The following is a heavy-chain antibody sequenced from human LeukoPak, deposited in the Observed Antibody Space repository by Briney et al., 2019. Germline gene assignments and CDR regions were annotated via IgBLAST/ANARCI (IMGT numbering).Heavy chain of an antibody. Sequence: GRSLRLSCAASGFTFSYYAIHCVRQAPGKGLEWVAVISYDGTNKYYADSVKGRFTISRDNSKNTLYLQMNSLRADDTAVYYCAKVDSNSWYLGFDYWGQGTLVTVSS. CDR1: GFTFSYYA. J-gene: IGHJ4*02. CDR3: AKVDSNSWYLGFDY. CDR2: ISYDGTNK. V-gene: IGHV3-30-3*01. D-gene: IGHD2/OR15-2a*01.